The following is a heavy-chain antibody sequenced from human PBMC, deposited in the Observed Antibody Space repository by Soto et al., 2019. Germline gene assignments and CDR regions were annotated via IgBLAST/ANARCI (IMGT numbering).Heavy chain of an antibody. J-gene: IGHJ5*02. CDR1: GFTFSSYA. D-gene: IGHD5-18*01. Sequence: GGSLRLSCAASGFTFSSYAMSWVRQAPGKGLEWVSGISGTGDSTYYADSGKGRFTISRDNSRNTLYLQMSSLRAEDTAVYYCAMGYSYAPFDPWGQGTLVTVSS. CDR3: AMGYSYAPFDP. V-gene: IGHV3-23*01. CDR2: ISGTGDST.